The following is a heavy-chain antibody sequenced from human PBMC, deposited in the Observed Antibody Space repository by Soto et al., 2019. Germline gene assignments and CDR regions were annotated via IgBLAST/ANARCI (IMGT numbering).Heavy chain of an antibody. CDR1: GFTFSYYV. Sequence: GGSLRLSCAVSGFTFSYYVMHWVRQAPGQGLEYVSAISENGDSTYHVASVKGRFTTSRDNSKNTLYLQMGSLRPEDTAVYYCARGKDYGGNSALDYWGQGTLVTVYS. D-gene: IGHD4-17*01. V-gene: IGHV3-64*02. J-gene: IGHJ4*02. CDR3: ARGKDYGGNSALDY. CDR2: ISENGDST.